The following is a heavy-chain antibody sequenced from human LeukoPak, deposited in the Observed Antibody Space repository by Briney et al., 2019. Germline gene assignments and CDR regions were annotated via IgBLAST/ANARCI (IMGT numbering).Heavy chain of an antibody. J-gene: IGHJ4*02. CDR1: GYGFTNFW. V-gene: IGHV5-51*01. Sequence: GESLKISCKGSGYGFTNFWIGWVRQMPGKGLEWMGIIYPGGSDTRYSPSFQGQVTISADKSISTAYLQWSSLKASDTAMYYCARRSDLSSSWFFDYWGQGTLVTVSS. D-gene: IGHD6-13*01. CDR3: ARRSDLSSSWFFDY. CDR2: IYPGGSDT.